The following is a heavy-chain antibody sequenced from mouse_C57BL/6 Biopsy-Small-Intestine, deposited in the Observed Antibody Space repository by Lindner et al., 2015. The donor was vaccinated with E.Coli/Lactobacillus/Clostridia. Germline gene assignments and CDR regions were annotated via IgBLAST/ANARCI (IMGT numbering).Heavy chain of an antibody. V-gene: IGHV1-9*01. CDR2: ILPGSGTT. Sequence: VQLQESGTELMKPGASVKLSCKATGYTSTGYWIDWVKQRPGHGLEWIGEILPGSGTTNYIEMFKGKATFTADTSSTTVYMQLSSLTTEDSAIYYCARRFGNYFDSWGHGTSLTVSS. CDR3: ARRFGNYFDS. D-gene: IGHD2-1*01. CDR1: GYTSTGYW. J-gene: IGHJ2*02.